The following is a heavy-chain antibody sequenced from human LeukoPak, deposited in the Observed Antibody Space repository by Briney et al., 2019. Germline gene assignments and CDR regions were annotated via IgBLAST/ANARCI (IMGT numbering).Heavy chain of an antibody. CDR2: MYSGGST. D-gene: IGHD3-22*01. CDR3: ARAQPYHSSGSYFYYFDY. CDR1: GFTFSSYS. Sequence: GRSLRLSCAASGFTFSSYSINSVRQPPGNGLEWVSAMYSGGSTSYADSVKGRFTISRDISKNTLYLQMNSLRADDTAVYYCARAQPYHSSGSYFYYFDYWGQGALVTVSS. V-gene: IGHV3-53*01. J-gene: IGHJ4*02.